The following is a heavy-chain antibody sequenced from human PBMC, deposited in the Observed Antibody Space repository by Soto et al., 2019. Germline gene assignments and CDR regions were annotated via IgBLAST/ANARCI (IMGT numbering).Heavy chain of an antibody. CDR1: GGPISSAAYC. CDR3: ARGPSGDKVDY. Sequence: SETLSLTCTVSGGPISSAAYCWSWIRQSPDKGLEWIGHIYDGGTTYSSPSLKGRVTISADTSETQFSLKLNSVSAADTAVYYCARGPSGDKVDYWGQGIQVTVSS. CDR2: IYDGGTT. J-gene: IGHJ4*02. V-gene: IGHV4-30-4*01. D-gene: IGHD7-27*01.